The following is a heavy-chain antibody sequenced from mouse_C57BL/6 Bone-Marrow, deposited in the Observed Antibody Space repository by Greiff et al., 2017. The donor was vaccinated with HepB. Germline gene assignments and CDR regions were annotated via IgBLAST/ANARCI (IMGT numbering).Heavy chain of an antibody. CDR3: ARDRDGYLLAY. CDR1: GFTFSSYA. CDR2: ISDGGSYT. J-gene: IGHJ3*01. D-gene: IGHD2-3*01. Sequence: DVKLVESGGGLVKPGGSLKLSCAASGFTFSSYAMSWVRQTPEKRLEWVATISDGGSYTYYPDNVKGRFTISRDNAKNNLYLQMSHLKSEDTAMYYCARDRDGYLLAYWGRGTLVTVSA. V-gene: IGHV5-4*01.